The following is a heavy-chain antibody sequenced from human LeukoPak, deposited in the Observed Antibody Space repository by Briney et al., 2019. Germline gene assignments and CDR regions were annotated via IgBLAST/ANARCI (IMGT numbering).Heavy chain of an antibody. CDR3: AGDLTVTGMYNWFDP. V-gene: IGHV1-18*01. CDR2: ISTYNGFT. J-gene: IGHJ5*02. CDR1: SNSFDGFG. Sequence: ASVKVSCKASSNSFDGFGMNWVRQAPGQSFEWMGWISTYNGFTKYAEKFEGRVTLTTDKSTSTVYMDLRSLRSDDTAVYYCAGDLTVTGMYNWFDPWGQGTLVTVSS. D-gene: IGHD1-14*01.